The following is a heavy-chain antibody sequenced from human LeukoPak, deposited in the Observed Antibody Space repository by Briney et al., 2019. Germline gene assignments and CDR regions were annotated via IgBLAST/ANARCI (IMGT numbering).Heavy chain of an antibody. CDR3: AKVQRDFVVVVAATRDYYYYGMDV. J-gene: IGHJ6*02. CDR2: ISGSGGST. Sequence: GGSLRLSCEAPGFTFSTYAMSWVRQAPGKGLEWVSAISGSGGSTYYADSVKGRFTISRDNSKNTLYLQMNSLRAEDTAVYYCAKVQRDFVVVVAATRDYYYYGMDVWGQGTTVTVSS. D-gene: IGHD2-15*01. CDR1: GFTFSTYA. V-gene: IGHV3-23*01.